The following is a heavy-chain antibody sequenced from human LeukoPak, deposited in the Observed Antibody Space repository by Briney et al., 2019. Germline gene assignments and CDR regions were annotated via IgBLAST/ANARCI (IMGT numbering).Heavy chain of an antibody. V-gene: IGHV4-59*01. J-gene: IGHJ4*02. CDR3: ARVLKHRASQYYFDY. Sequence: SETLSLTCTVSGACINTYYWSWIRQPPGKGLEWIGYIYYSGTTSYNPSLKTRVTISIDTSKNQFSLKLSSVTAADTAVYYCARVLKHRASQYYFDYWGQGTLVTVSS. CDR2: IYYSGTT. CDR1: GACINTYY. D-gene: IGHD2-21*01.